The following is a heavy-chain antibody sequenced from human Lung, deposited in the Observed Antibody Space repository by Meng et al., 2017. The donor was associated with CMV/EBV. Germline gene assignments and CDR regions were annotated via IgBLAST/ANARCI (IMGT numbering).Heavy chain of an antibody. CDR3: ARMATYYYYGLDV. J-gene: IGHJ6*02. CDR1: GFSLNDGRMR. V-gene: IGHV2-26*01. CDR2: IFSNDEK. Sequence: SGPTLVXPTETLTLTCNVSGFSLNDGRMRVSWIRQPPGKALEWLAHIFSNDEKSYSTSLKSRLTISTDSSRSQVVLTMTNMDPVDTGTYYCARMATYYYYGLDVWGQGTTVXVSS.